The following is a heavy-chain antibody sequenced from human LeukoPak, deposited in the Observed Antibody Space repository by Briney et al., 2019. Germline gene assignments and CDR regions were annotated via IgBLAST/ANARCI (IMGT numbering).Heavy chain of an antibody. Sequence: SETLSLTCAVYGGSFSGYYWSWIRQPPGKGLERIGEINHSGSTNYNPSLKSRVTISVDTSKNQFSLKLSSVTAADTAVYYCARETYDSSGYYYGSWGQGTLVTVSS. D-gene: IGHD3-22*01. CDR2: INHSGST. V-gene: IGHV4-34*01. J-gene: IGHJ5*02. CDR3: ARETYDSSGYYYGS. CDR1: GGSFSGYY.